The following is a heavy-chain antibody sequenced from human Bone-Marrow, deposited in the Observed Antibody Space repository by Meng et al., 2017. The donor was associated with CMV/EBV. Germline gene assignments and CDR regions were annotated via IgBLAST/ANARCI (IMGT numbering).Heavy chain of an antibody. V-gene: IGHV3-53*05. CDR1: GFTISSNY. CDR3: ARAGYYDSSGYPSWFDP. Sequence: GGSLRLSCAASGFTISSNYMSWVRQAPGKGLEWVSVIYSGGSTYYADSVKGRFTISRDNSKNTLYLQMNSLRAEDTAVYYCARAGYYDSSGYPSWFDPWGQGTLVTVSS. D-gene: IGHD3-22*01. CDR2: IYSGGST. J-gene: IGHJ5*02.